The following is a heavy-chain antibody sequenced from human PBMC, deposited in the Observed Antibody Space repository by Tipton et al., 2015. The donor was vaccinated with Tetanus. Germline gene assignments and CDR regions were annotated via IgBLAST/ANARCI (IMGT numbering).Heavy chain of an antibody. Sequence: TLSLTCNVSGDSISSYYWNWIRQPAGKGLEWIGRFYTTGSTIYNPSLRSRVTMSVDTSKNQFYLTLSSVTAADAAVYYCARGGKLGLGYFDLWGRGTLVTVSS. CDR3: ARGGKLGLGYFDL. J-gene: IGHJ2*01. D-gene: IGHD7-27*01. CDR1: GDSISSYY. V-gene: IGHV4-4*07. CDR2: FYTTGST.